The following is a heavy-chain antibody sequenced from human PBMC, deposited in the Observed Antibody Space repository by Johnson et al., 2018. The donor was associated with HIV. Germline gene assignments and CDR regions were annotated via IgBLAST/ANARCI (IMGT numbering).Heavy chain of an antibody. D-gene: IGHD6-13*01. Sequence: VQLVESGGGLVKPGGSLRLSCAASGFTVSSNYMNWVRQAPGQGLEWVSVIYSGGSTYYADSVKGRFTISRDNSKNTLYLQMNSLRAEDTAVYYCASLSSSLFGAFDIWGQGTMVTVSS. CDR1: GFTVSSNY. J-gene: IGHJ3*02. V-gene: IGHV3-66*01. CDR3: ASLSSSLFGAFDI. CDR2: IYSGGST.